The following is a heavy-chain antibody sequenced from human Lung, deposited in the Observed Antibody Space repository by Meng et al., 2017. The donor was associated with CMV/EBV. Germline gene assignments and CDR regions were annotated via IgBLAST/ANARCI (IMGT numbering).Heavy chain of an antibody. Sequence: GESXKISCAASGFTFSTYSMNWVRQAPGKGLEWISYISSGSSTIYYADSVKGRFSISRDNAEKTLYLHVNNLRGEDTAVYYCAKGGGAGRSASDYWGQGTXVNVSS. J-gene: IGHJ4*02. CDR2: ISSGSSTI. CDR3: AKGGGAGRSASDY. D-gene: IGHD3-16*01. V-gene: IGHV3-48*04. CDR1: GFTFSTYS.